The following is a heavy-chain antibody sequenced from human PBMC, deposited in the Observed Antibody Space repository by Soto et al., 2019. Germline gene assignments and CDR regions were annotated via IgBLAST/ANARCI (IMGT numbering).Heavy chain of an antibody. CDR3: ATRDPGHY. V-gene: IGHV1-46*01. Sequence: VASVKVSCKXSGYTLTELSIHWVRQAPGQGLEWMGIISPDGGRTSYAQKFQGRVTMTRDTSTSTVYMELSSLRSEDTAVYYCATRDPGHYWGQGTLVTVSS. CDR1: GYTLTELS. CDR2: ISPDGGRT. J-gene: IGHJ4*02.